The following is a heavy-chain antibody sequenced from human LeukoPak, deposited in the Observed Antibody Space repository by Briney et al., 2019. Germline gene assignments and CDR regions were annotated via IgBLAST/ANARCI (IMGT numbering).Heavy chain of an antibody. CDR1: GGSFSGYY. Sequence: SETLSLTCAVYGGSFSGYYWSWIRQPPGKGLEWIGEINHSGSTNYNPSLKSRVTISVDTSKNQFSLKLSSVTAADTAVYYCARVITMIVVAPDYFDYWGQGTLVTVSS. CDR2: INHSGST. V-gene: IGHV4-34*01. CDR3: ARVITMIVVAPDYFDY. D-gene: IGHD3-22*01. J-gene: IGHJ4*02.